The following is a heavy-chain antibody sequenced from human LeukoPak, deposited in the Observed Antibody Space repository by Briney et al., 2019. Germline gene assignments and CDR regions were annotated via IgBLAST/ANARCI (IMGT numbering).Heavy chain of an antibody. CDR3: AILWEYSPTFDY. CDR2: ISSSSSYI. CDR1: GFTFSSYS. D-gene: IGHD5-18*01. Sequence: GGSLRLSCAASGFTFSSYSMNWVRQAPGKGLEWVSSISSSSSYIYYADSVKGRFTISRDNAKNSLYLQMNSLRAEDTAVYYCAILWEYSPTFDYWGQGTLVTVSS. J-gene: IGHJ4*02. V-gene: IGHV3-21*01.